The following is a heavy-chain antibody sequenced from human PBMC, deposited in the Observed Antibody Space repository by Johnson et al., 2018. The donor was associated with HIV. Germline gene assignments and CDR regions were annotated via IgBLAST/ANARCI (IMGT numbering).Heavy chain of an antibody. CDR1: GFTFSSFG. J-gene: IGHJ3*02. CDR2: IRYDGSNK. Sequence: QVQLVESGGGVVQPGGSLRLSCAASGFTFSSFGMHWVCQAPGKGLEWVAFIRYDGSNKYYADSVKVRFNISRDNSKNTLYLQMNSLRAEDTAVYYCAKDQWEQTLNAFDIWGQGTMVTVSS. CDR3: AKDQWEQTLNAFDI. V-gene: IGHV3-30*02. D-gene: IGHD1-26*01.